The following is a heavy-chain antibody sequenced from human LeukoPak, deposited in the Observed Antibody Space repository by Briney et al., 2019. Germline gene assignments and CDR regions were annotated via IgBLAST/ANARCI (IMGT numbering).Heavy chain of an antibody. CDR3: ARMGDGNNSDYYYGLDV. Sequence: GGSLRLSCAASGFTFSSYAMSWVRQAPGKGLEWVSAISGSGGSTYYADSVKGRFTISRDNSKNTLYLQMNSLRAEDTAVYYCARMGDGNNSDYYYGLDVWGQGTTVTVSS. CDR2: ISGSGGST. CDR1: GFTFSSYA. D-gene: IGHD5-24*01. V-gene: IGHV3-23*01. J-gene: IGHJ6*02.